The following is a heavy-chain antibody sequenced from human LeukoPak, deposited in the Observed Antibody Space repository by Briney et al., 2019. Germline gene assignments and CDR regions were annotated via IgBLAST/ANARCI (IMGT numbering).Heavy chain of an antibody. D-gene: IGHD3-3*01. J-gene: IGHJ4*02. CDR3: AREGGRFDFWSGYYY. V-gene: IGHV4-4*07. CDR2: IYGSGST. Sequence: SETLSHTCTVSGGSISSYYWSWIRQPAGKGLEWIGRIYGSGSTNYNPSLRSRVTMSVDTSKSQFSLKLSSVTAADTAVYYCAREGGRFDFWSGYYYWGQGTLVTVSS. CDR1: GGSISSYY.